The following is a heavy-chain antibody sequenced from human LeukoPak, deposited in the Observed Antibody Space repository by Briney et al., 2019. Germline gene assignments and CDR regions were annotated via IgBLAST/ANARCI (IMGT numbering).Heavy chain of an antibody. V-gene: IGHV3-15*07. CDR3: ITPLPYSAQ. CDR2: IKPKTDGGTT. Sequence: GGSLRLSCAASGFTFSNAYMNWVRQAPGKGLEWVGRIKPKTDGGTTEYAAPVKDRFSISRDDSKSMMYLQMNSLKTEDTAVYCCITPLPYSAQGGQGTLVTVSS. CDR1: GFTFSNAY. J-gene: IGHJ4*02. D-gene: IGHD2-21*01.